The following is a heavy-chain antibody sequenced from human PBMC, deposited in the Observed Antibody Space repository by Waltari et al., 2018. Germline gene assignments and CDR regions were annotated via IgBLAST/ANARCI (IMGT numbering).Heavy chain of an antibody. CDR2: IRGSGTYI. D-gene: IGHD3-3*01. Sequence: EVQLVESGGGLVKPGGSLRLSCAASGFAFSNYNMNWVRQAPGKGLEWVSSIRGSGTYIYYSDSVQVRFTISRDNAKNSLFLQMNSLRAEDTAVYYCARENLGVIIFHYYFMDVWGKGTTVTISS. CDR1: GFAFSNYN. J-gene: IGHJ6*03. CDR3: ARENLGVIIFHYYFMDV. V-gene: IGHV3-21*06.